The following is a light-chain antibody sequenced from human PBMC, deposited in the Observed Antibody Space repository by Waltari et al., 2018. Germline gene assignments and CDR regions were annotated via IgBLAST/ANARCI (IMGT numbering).Light chain of an antibody. CDR3: QQSQVANT. Sequence: DVQLTQSPSSLSASLGDRVSITCRASQPITAYLNWSQLKPGRAPKLLIYDASQLQTGVPSRFSGSGSGTGFTLTISGLQPEDFATYYCQQSQVANTFGQGTRLDI. CDR1: QPITAY. J-gene: IGKJ2*01. V-gene: IGKV1-39*01. CDR2: DAS.